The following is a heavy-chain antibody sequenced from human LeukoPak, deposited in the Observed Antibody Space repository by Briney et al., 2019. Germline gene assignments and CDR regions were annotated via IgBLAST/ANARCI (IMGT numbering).Heavy chain of an antibody. CDR2: IKEDGSEK. J-gene: IGHJ4*02. Sequence: PGGSLRLSCVASGFTFSNYWMTWVRQAPEKGLEWVANIKEDGSEKYYVDSVKGRFTISRDNAKNSLFLQMNSLRDEDTTVYYCARGRRDTQYQIFDYWGQGTLVTVSS. V-gene: IGHV3-7*01. D-gene: IGHD2-2*01. CDR1: GFTFSNYW. CDR3: ARGRRDTQYQIFDY.